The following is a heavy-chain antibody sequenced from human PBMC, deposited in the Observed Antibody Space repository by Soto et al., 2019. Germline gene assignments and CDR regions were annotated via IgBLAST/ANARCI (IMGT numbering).Heavy chain of an antibody. CDR1: GGSFSSYA. Sequence: GASVKVSCKASGGSFSSYAISWVRQAPGQGLEWMGGIIPIFGTANYAQKFQGRVTINADEYTSTAYMELSSVRSEDTAGNYCGSVVVGVGYYYDISGPPGWFVPWGPGTLVTVSS. CDR2: IIPIFGTA. D-gene: IGHD3-22*01. J-gene: IGHJ5*02. V-gene: IGHV1-69*13. CDR3: GSVVVGVGYYYDISGPPGWFVP.